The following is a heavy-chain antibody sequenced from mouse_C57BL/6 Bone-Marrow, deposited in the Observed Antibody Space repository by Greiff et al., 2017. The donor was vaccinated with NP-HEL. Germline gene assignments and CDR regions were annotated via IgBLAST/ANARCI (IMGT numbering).Heavy chain of an antibody. CDR1: GFTFSDFY. J-gene: IGHJ4*01. CDR3: ARDGSAMDY. CDR2: SRNKANDYTT. V-gene: IGHV7-1*01. Sequence: EVKLMESGGGLVQSGRSLRLSCATSGFTFSDFYMEWVRQAPGKGLEWIAASRNKANDYTTEYSASVKGRFIVSRDTSTSILYLQMNALRAEDTAVYYCARDGSAMDYWGQGTSVTVSS.